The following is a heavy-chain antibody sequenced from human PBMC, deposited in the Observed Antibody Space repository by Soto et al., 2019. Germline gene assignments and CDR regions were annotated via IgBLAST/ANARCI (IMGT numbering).Heavy chain of an antibody. CDR3: ARHRYYDGSGHGYYGMDV. Sequence: SETLSLTCTVSGGSISSSSYYWGWIRQPPGKGLEWIGSIYYSGSTYYNPSLKSRVTISVDTSKNQFSLKLSSVTAADTAVYYCARHRYYDGSGHGYYGMDVWGQGTTVTVSS. CDR1: GGSISSSSYY. CDR2: IYYSGST. J-gene: IGHJ6*02. D-gene: IGHD3-22*01. V-gene: IGHV4-39*01.